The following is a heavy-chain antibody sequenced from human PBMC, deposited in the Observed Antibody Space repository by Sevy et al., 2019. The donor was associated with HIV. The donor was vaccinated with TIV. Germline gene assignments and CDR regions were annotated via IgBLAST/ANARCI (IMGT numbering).Heavy chain of an antibody. D-gene: IGHD3-10*01. J-gene: IGHJ6*02. CDR1: GFTFSSYW. V-gene: IGHV3-74*01. CDR3: AREPQYYYGSGTYYYYYYGMDV. CDR2: INSDGSST. Sequence: GGSLRLSCAASGFTFSSYWMHWVRQAPGKGLVWVSLINSDGSSTSYADSVKGRFTISRDNAKNTLYLQMNSLRAEDTAVYYCAREPQYYYGSGTYYYYYYGMDVWGQGTTVTVSS.